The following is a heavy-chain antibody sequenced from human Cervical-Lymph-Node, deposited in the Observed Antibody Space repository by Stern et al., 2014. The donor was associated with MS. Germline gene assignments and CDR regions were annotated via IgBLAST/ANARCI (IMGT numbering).Heavy chain of an antibody. Sequence: QMQLEDSGAEVKKPGSSVKVSCKASGDTFSSYAINWVRQVPGQGLEWLGGIPPVFRTPSYAQKFQGRVTITADKSTNTAYMELMALRSEDTAVYYCARGGGLVGYFDYWGQGTLVSVSS. CDR1: GDTFSSYA. CDR3: ARGGGLVGYFDY. J-gene: IGHJ4*02. D-gene: IGHD1-26*01. V-gene: IGHV1-69*06. CDR2: IPPVFRTP.